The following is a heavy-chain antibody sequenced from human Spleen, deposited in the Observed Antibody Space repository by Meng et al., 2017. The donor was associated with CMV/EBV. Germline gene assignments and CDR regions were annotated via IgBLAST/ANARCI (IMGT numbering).Heavy chain of an antibody. V-gene: IGHV3-21*01. D-gene: IGHD2-2*01. CDR3: ARESASSYTLDV. J-gene: IGHJ6*02. CDR1: GFTFSSYS. Sequence: GGSLRLSCAASGFTFSSYSMNWVRQAPGKGLEWVSSISSSSSFIYYADSVKGRFTISRDNAQNSLYLQMNGLRAGDTAVYYCARESASSYTLDVWGQGTTVTVSS. CDR2: ISSSSSFI.